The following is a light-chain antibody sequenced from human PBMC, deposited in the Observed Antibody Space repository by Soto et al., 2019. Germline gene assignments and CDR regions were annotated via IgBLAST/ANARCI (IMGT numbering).Light chain of an antibody. J-gene: IGLJ1*01. CDR3: RSFTSSGADV. CDR2: DVS. V-gene: IGLV2-14*03. Sequence: QSALTQPASVSGSPGQSITISCTGTSSDVGGYNYVSWYQQHPGKAPKLMIYDVSNRPSGVSYRFSGSKSGNTASLTISGLQAEDEGDSYCRSFTSSGADVFGTGTKVTVL. CDR1: SSDVGGYNY.